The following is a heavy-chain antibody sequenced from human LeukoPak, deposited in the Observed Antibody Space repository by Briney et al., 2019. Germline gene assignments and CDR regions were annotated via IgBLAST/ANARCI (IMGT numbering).Heavy chain of an antibody. Sequence: SETLSLTCTVSGGSISSSSYYWGWIRHPPGKGLEWIGSIYYSGSTYYNPSLKSRVTISVDTSKNQFSLKLSSVTAAETAVYYCARQVLPAALRMFEYWGQGTLGTVSS. CDR1: GGSISSSSYY. D-gene: IGHD2-2*01. V-gene: IGHV4-39*01. CDR3: ARQVLPAALRMFEY. CDR2: IYYSGST. J-gene: IGHJ4*02.